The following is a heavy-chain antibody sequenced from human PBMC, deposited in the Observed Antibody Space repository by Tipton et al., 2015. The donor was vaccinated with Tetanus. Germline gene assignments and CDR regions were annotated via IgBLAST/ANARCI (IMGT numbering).Heavy chain of an antibody. D-gene: IGHD5-18*01. J-gene: IGHJ3*02. Sequence: TLSLTCAVYGGSFSGYYWSWIRQPPGKGLEWIGEINHSGSTNYNPSLKSRVTISVDTSKNQFSLKLSSVTAADTAVYYCARVLRGYPIWGQGTMVTVSS. CDR2: INHSGST. CDR3: ARVLRGYPI. CDR1: GGSFSGYY. V-gene: IGHV4-34*01.